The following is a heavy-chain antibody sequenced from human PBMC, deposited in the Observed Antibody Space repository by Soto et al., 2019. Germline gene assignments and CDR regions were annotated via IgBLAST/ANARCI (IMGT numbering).Heavy chain of an antibody. D-gene: IGHD5-12*01. J-gene: IGHJ5*02. CDR2: INHRGST. Sequence: QVHLQQWGAGLLKPSETLSLTCAVYGESFIGYYWTWIRQPPGKGLEWIGEINHRGSTNYNPSLKSRVTISIDTSKNQFSLKLTSVTAADTSVYYCARTDIVTTNWCDHWGQGTLVTV. CDR1: GESFIGYY. V-gene: IGHV4-34*02. CDR3: ARTDIVTTNWCDH.